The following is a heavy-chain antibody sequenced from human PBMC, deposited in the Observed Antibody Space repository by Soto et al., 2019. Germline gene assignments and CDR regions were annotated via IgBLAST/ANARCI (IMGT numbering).Heavy chain of an antibody. CDR1: GGTFSSYA. CDR3: ARGGGGPGEVGFDP. J-gene: IGHJ5*02. CDR2: IIPIFGTA. Sequence: SVKVSCKASGGTFSSYAISWVRQAPVQGLEWMGGIIPIFGTANYAQKFQGRVTITADKSTSTAYMELSSLRSEDTAVYYCARGGGGPGEVGFDPGGQGPLVTVSS. D-gene: IGHD1-26*01. V-gene: IGHV1-69*06.